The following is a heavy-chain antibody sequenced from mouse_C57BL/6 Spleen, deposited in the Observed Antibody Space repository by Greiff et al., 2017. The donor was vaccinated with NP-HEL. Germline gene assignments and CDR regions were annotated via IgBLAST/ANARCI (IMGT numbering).Heavy chain of an antibody. Sequence: QVQLQQSGAELVRPGASVTLSCKASGYTFTDYEMHWVKQTPVHGLEWIGAIDPETGGTAYNQKFKGKAILTADKSSSTSDMELRSLTSEDSAVYYCTRYYGRSYDYAMDYWGQGTSVTVSS. CDR1: GYTFTDYE. D-gene: IGHD1-1*01. J-gene: IGHJ4*01. CDR2: IDPETGGT. V-gene: IGHV1-15*01. CDR3: TRYYGRSYDYAMDY.